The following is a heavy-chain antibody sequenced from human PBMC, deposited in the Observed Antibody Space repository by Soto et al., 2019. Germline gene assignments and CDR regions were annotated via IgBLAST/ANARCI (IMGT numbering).Heavy chain of an antibody. CDR1: GFTFSSYA. Sequence: EVQLLESGGGLVQPGGSLRLSCAASGFTFSSYAMSWVRQAPGKGLEWVSAISGSGGSTYYADSVKGRFTISRDNSKNTLYLQMNSLRAEDTAVYYYAKASRWFGEFDYWGQGTLVTVSS. J-gene: IGHJ4*02. V-gene: IGHV3-23*01. CDR2: ISGSGGST. D-gene: IGHD3-10*01. CDR3: AKASRWFGEFDY.